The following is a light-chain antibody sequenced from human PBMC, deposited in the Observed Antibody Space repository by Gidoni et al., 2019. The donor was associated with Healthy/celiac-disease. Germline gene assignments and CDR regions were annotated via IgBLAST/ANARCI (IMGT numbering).Light chain of an antibody. CDR2: KAS. CDR1: QSISSW. J-gene: IGKJ1*01. CDR3: QQYNSLWT. V-gene: IGKV1-5*03. Sequence: DIQMTQSPSTLSASVGDRVCITCRASQSISSWLAWYQQKPGKAPKLLIYKASSLESGVPSRFSGSGSGTEFTLTISSLQPDDFATYYCQQYNSLWTFGQGTKVEIK.